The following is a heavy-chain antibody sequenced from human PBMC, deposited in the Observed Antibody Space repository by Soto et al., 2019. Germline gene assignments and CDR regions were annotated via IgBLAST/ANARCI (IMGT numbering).Heavy chain of an antibody. CDR2: MNPNSGNT. V-gene: IGHV1-8*01. CDR1: GYSFTSYD. J-gene: IGHJ5*02. Sequence: QVQLVQSGAEVKKPGASVKVSCKASGYSFTSYDINWVRQATGQGLEWMGWMNPNSGNTAYAQKFQGRVTMTRNTAISTAYMKLGSLRSEDTAVYYCAGERSGGGGNWFDPWGQGTLVTVSS. D-gene: IGHD3-10*01. CDR3: AGERSGGGGNWFDP.